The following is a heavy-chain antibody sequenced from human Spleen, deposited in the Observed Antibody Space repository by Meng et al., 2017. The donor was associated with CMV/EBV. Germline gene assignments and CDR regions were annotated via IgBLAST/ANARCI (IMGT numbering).Heavy chain of an antibody. V-gene: IGHV3-53*01. CDR2: IYSRGGT. CDR1: GFTVGSSY. D-gene: IGHD4-17*01. CDR3: AKAISTVTSMWNY. J-gene: IGHJ4*02. Sequence: GESLKISCTASGFTVGSSYMSWIRQSPGKGLEWVSTIYSRGGTYYTNSVKGRFTISRDNSKNTLYLQMNSLRAEDTAVYYCAKAISTVTSMWNYWGQGTLVTVSS.